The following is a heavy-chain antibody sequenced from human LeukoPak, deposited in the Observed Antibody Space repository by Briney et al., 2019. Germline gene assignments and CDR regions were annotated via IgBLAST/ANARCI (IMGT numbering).Heavy chain of an antibody. CDR1: GFTFSSYA. V-gene: IGHV3-30-3*01. J-gene: IGHJ4*02. CDR3: ARDLSGSYIQYFDY. CDR2: ISYDGSNK. Sequence: GGSLRLSCAASGFTFSSYAMHWVRQAPGKGLEWVAVISYDGSNKYYADSVKGRFTISRDNSKNTLYLQMNSLRAEDTAVYYCARDLSGSYIQYFDYWGQGTLVTVSS. D-gene: IGHD1-26*01.